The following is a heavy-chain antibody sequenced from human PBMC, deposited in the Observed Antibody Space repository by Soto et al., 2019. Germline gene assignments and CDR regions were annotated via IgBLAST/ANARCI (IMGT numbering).Heavy chain of an antibody. Sequence: PGGSLRLSCAASGFTFSSYAMSWVRQAPGKRLEWVSAISGSGGSTYYADSVKGRFTISRDNSKNTLYLQMNSLRAEDTAVYYCAKGRKYSSSSGGGYWGQGTLVTVSS. V-gene: IGHV3-23*01. D-gene: IGHD6-6*01. CDR2: ISGSGGST. CDR3: AKGRKYSSSSGGGY. J-gene: IGHJ4*02. CDR1: GFTFSSYA.